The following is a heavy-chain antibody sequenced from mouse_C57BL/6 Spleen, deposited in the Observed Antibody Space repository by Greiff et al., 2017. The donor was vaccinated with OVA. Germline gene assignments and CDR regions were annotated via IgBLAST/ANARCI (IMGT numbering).Heavy chain of an antibody. Sequence: EVKLMESGPGLVKPSQSLSLTCSVTGYSITSGYYWNWIRQFPGNKLEWMGYISYDGSNNYNPSLKNRISITRDTSKNQFFLKLNSVTTEDTATYYCAREDDYDWFAYWGQGTLVTVSA. CDR3: AREDDYDWFAY. V-gene: IGHV3-6*01. J-gene: IGHJ3*01. CDR2: ISYDGSN. D-gene: IGHD2-4*01. CDR1: GYSITSGYY.